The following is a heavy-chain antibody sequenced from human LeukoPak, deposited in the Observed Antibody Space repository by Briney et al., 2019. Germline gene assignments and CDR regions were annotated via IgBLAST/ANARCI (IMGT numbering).Heavy chain of an antibody. CDR2: IYHSGST. J-gene: IGHJ3*02. CDR1: GGSISSSSYY. CDR3: ARGGYYYDSSGYQAFDI. Sequence: PSETLSLTCTVSGGSISSSSYYWGWIRQPPGKGLEGIGSIYHSGSTYYNPSLKSRVTISVDTSKNQCSLKLSSVTAADTVVYYCARGGYYYDSSGYQAFDIWGQGTMVTVSS. D-gene: IGHD3-22*01. V-gene: IGHV4-39*07.